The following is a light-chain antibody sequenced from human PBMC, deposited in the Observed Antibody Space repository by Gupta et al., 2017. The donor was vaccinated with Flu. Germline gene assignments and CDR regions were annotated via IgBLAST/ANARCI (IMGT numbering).Light chain of an antibody. J-gene: IGLJ2*01. CDR1: SSDIGAYNY. V-gene: IGLV2-14*01. CDR3: SSYTTSTPVI. Sequence: QSALTQPASVSGSPGQSITISCTGTSSDIGAYNYVSWYQQRPGKAPKLMIFEVSNRPSGVSNRFSGSKSGNAASLAISGLQAEDEAIYYCSSYTTSTPVIFGGGTKLTVL. CDR2: EVS.